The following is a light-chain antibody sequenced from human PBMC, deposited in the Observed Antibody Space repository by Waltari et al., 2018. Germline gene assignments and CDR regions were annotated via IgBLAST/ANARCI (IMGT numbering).Light chain of an antibody. CDR1: NSNIGGNP. CDR3: AAWDDSLNGNWV. CDR2: NSN. V-gene: IGLV1-44*01. Sequence: QSVLTQPPSASGTPGQRVTISCSGSNSNIGGNPVQWFQQLPGTAPRLLIFNSNERPSGGPDRFSGSKSGTSASLAISGLQSEDEAEYYCAAWDDSLNGNWVFGGGTKVTVL. J-gene: IGLJ3*02.